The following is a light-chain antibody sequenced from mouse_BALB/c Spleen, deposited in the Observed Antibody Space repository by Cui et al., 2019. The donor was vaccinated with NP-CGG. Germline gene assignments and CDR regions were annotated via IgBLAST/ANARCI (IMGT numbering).Light chain of an antibody. CDR1: TGAVTTSNY. J-gene: IGLJ1*01. CDR3: ALWYSNHWV. CDR2: GTN. Sequence: QAVVPQESALTTSPGATVTVTCRSSTGAVTTSNYANWVQEKPDHLFTGLIGGTNNRVPGVPARFSGSLIGDKAALTITGAQTEDEAIYFCALWYSNHWVFGGGTKLTVL. V-gene: IGLV1*01.